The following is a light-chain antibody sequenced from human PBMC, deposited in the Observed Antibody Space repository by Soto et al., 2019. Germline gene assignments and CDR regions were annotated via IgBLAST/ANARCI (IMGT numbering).Light chain of an antibody. J-gene: IGKJ2*01. V-gene: IGKV3-15*01. Sequence: EIVMTQSPATLSVSPGERATLSCRASQSVSSNLAWYQQKPGQAPRLLIYGASTRATDIPARFSGSGSGTEFTLIISSLQSEDFAVYYCQQYNNWPRTFGQGTKLEIK. CDR1: QSVSSN. CDR3: QQYNNWPRT. CDR2: GAS.